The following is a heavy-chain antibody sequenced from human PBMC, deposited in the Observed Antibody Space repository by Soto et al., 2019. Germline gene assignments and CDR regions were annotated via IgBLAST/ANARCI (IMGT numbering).Heavy chain of an antibody. CDR3: ARGYVRNFDY. Sequence: SETLSLTCAVYGGSFSGYYRSWIRQPPGKGLEWIGEINHSGSTNYNPSLKSRVTISVDTSKNQFSLKLSSVTAADTAVYYCARGYVRNFDYWGQGTLVTVSS. V-gene: IGHV4-34*01. J-gene: IGHJ4*02. CDR2: INHSGST. CDR1: GGSFSGYY. D-gene: IGHD3-10*02.